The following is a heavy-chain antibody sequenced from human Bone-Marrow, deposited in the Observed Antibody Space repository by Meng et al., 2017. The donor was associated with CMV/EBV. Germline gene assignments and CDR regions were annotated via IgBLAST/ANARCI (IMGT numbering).Heavy chain of an antibody. Sequence: GESLKISCAASGFTFDDYTMHWVRQAPGKGLEWVSLISWDGGSTYYADSVKGRFTISRDNSRNTLYLQMNSLRAEDTAVYYCAKASTYYYDSSGHSLDYWGQGTLVTVSS. J-gene: IGHJ4*02. V-gene: IGHV3-43*01. CDR3: AKASTYYYDSSGHSLDY. D-gene: IGHD3-22*01. CDR1: GFTFDDYT. CDR2: ISWDGGST.